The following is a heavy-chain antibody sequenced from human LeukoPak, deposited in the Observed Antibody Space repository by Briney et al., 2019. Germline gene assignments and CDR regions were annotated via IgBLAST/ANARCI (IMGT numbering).Heavy chain of an antibody. V-gene: IGHV4-34*01. CDR2: IDYREST. D-gene: IGHD1-14*01. Sequence: SETLSLTCAVYGGSFSGYYWSWIRQPPGKGLEWIGEIDYRESTNYNPSLKSRVTISVDTSKNQFSLKLSSVTAADTAVYYCARGALAGRPYFDYWGQGTLVTVSS. CDR1: GGSFSGYY. CDR3: ARGALAGRPYFDY. J-gene: IGHJ4*02.